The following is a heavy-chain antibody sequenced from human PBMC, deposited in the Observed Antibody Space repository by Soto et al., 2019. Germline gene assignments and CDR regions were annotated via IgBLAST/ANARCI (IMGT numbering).Heavy chain of an antibody. CDR2: IIPIFGTA. CDR1: GGTFSSYA. J-gene: IGHJ4*02. Sequence: QVQLVQSGAEVKKPGSSVKVSCKASGGTFSSYASSWVRQAPGQGLEWMGGIIPIFGTANYAQKFQGRVTITADESTSTAYMELSSLRSEDTAVYYCARASAGAAAGEKGFDYWGQGTLVTVSS. V-gene: IGHV1-69*01. D-gene: IGHD6-13*01. CDR3: ARASAGAAAGEKGFDY.